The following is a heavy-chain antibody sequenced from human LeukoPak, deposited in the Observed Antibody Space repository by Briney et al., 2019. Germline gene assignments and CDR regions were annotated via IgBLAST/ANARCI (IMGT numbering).Heavy chain of an antibody. CDR3: ARDLESEDYYDSSGYYYSHWFDP. Sequence: SETLSLTCTVSSGSISTSNYYWGWVRQPPGKALEWIGNIFYSGSTYYSPSLKSRVTISLDTSRNQFSLKLNSVTAADTAVYYCARDLESEDYYDSSGYYYSHWFDPWGQGTLVTVSS. D-gene: IGHD3-22*01. J-gene: IGHJ5*02. CDR2: IFYSGST. CDR1: SGSISTSNYY. V-gene: IGHV4-39*07.